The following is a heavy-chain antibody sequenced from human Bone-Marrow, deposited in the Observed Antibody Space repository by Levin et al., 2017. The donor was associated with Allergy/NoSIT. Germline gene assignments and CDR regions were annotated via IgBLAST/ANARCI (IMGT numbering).Heavy chain of an antibody. CDR1: GYTLTELS. Sequence: PLASVKVSCKVSGYTLTELSMHWVRQAPGKGLEWMGGFDPEDGETIYAQKFQGRVTMTEDTSTDTAYMELSSLRSEDTAVYYCATDRRGYYGSGSYWYFDYWGQGTLVTVSS. CDR2: FDPEDGET. CDR3: ATDRRGYYGSGSYWYFDY. V-gene: IGHV1-24*01. J-gene: IGHJ4*02. D-gene: IGHD3-10*01.